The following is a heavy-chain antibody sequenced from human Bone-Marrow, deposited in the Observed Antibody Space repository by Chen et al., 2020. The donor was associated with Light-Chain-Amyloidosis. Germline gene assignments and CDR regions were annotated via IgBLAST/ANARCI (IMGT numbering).Heavy chain of an antibody. V-gene: IGHV1-69*04. D-gene: IGHD3-3*02. CDR2: IIPMLETT. CDR1: GEPFSSYA. Sequence: QVQQVQSGAEVMKPGSSVTASCKASGEPFSSYAISRVRQAPGQGLEWVGRIIPMLETTKYAQKFLGRVEITADRSTRTSHLEMTGLTFEDTAIYYCASAPPTTFNVYAMDVWGQGTTVVVSS. CDR3: ASAPPTTFNVYAMDV. J-gene: IGHJ6*02.